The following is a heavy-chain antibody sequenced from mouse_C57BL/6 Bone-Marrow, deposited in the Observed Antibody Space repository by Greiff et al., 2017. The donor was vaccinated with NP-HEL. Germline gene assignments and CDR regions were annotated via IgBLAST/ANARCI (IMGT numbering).Heavy chain of an antibody. J-gene: IGHJ4*01. CDR1: GYSITSGYY. D-gene: IGHD1-1*01. CDR3: ARSGSSPYYYAMDY. V-gene: IGHV3-6*01. Sequence: EVQLQESGPGLVKPSQSLSLTCSVTGYSITSGYYWNWIRQFPGNKLEWMGYISYDGSNNYNPSLKNRISITRDTSKNQFFLKLNSVTTEDTATYYCARSGSSPYYYAMDYWGQGTSVTVSS. CDR2: ISYDGSN.